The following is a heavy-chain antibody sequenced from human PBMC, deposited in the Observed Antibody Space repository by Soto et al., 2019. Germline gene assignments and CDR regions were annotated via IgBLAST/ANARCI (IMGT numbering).Heavy chain of an antibody. V-gene: IGHV4-59*01. J-gene: IGHJ6*02. D-gene: IGHD1-1*01. Sequence: SETLSLTCTVSGSSISSYYWSWIRQPPGKGLEWIGYIYYSGSTNYNPSLKSRVTISVDTSKNQFSLKLSSVTAADTAVYYCARAVLERHYYYYGMDVWGQGTTVTVSS. CDR1: GSSISSYY. CDR2: IYYSGST. CDR3: ARAVLERHYYYYGMDV.